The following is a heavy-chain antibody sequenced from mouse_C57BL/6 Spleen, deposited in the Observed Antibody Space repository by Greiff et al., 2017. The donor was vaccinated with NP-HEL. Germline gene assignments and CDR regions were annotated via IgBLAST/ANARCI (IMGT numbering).Heavy chain of an antibody. CDR3: ARRIVINTVVATEWYFDV. V-gene: IGHV1-75*01. J-gene: IGHJ1*03. D-gene: IGHD1-1*01. Sequence: QVQLQQSGPELVKPGASVKISCKASGYTFTDYYINWVKQRPGQGLEWIGWIFPGSGSTYYNEKFKGKATLTVDKSSSTAYMLLSSLTSEDSAVYFCARRIVINTVVATEWYFDVWGTGTTVTVSS. CDR2: IFPGSGST. CDR1: GYTFTDYY.